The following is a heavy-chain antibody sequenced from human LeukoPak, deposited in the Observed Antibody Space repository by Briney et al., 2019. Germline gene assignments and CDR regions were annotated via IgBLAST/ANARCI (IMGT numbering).Heavy chain of an antibody. Sequence: GRSLRLSCAAAGFTFSNYAMHWVRQAPGKGLEWVAVISYDGSNKYYADSVKGRFTISRDNSKNTLYLQMNSLRAEDTAVYYCARDLYDSSESAFDIWGQGTMVTVSS. CDR3: ARDLYDSSESAFDI. CDR2: ISYDGSNK. V-gene: IGHV3-30-3*01. D-gene: IGHD3-22*01. J-gene: IGHJ3*02. CDR1: GFTFSNYA.